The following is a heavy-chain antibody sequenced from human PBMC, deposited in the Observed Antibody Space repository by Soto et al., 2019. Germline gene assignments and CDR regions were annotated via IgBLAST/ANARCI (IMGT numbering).Heavy chain of an antibody. CDR3: ARSVTTRRYYYYHYYLDF. D-gene: IGHD4-17*01. CDR1: GGSISSYY. V-gene: IGHV4-59*01. Sequence: SETLSLTCTVSGGSISSYYWSWIRQPPGKGLEWIGYIYYSGSTNYNPSLKSRVTISVDTSKNQFRLKLSSVTAADTAVYYCARSVTTRRYYYYHYYLDFWGKGTTVTVSS. CDR2: IYYSGST. J-gene: IGHJ6*03.